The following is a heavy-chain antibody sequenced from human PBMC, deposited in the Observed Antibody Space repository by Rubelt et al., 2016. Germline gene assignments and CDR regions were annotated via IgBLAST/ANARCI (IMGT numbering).Heavy chain of an antibody. Sequence: QLQLQESGPGLVKPSQTLSLTCAISGDTVSSSSISWNWIRQSPSRGLEWLGRTYYRFRWYNDYAISVKSRITISPDTSKNQLTRQLKSVTPEDTAIYDCASEDPAGLTMSWGQGTLVTVSS. V-gene: IGHV6-1*01. CDR2: TYYRFRWYN. J-gene: IGHJ4*02. CDR1: GDTVSSSSIS. CDR3: ASEDPAGLTMS. D-gene: IGHD3-10*02.